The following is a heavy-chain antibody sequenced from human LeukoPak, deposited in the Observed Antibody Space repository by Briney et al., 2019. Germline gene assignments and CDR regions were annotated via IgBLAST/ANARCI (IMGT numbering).Heavy chain of an antibody. CDR3: AGQCSGGSCYSPSSHFDY. CDR1: GGSISSGGYS. Sequence: PSQTLSLTCAVFGGSISSGGYSWSWIRQPPGKGLEWIGYIYHSGSTYYNPSLKSRVTISVDRSKNQFSLKLSSVTAADTAVYYCAGQCSGGSCYSPSSHFDYWGQGTLVTVSS. J-gene: IGHJ4*02. V-gene: IGHV4-30-2*01. CDR2: IYHSGST. D-gene: IGHD2-15*01.